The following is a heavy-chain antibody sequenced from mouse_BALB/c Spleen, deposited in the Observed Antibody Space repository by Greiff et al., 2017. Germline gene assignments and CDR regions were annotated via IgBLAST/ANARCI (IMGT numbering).Heavy chain of an antibody. V-gene: IGHV1S29*02. CDR3: ARGLLWYFDV. CDR2: IYPYNGGT. Sequence: VQLKESGPELVKPGASVKISCKASGYTFTDYNMHWVKQSHGKSLEWIGYIYPYNGGTGYNQKFKSKATLTVDKSSSTAYMHLSSLTSEDSAVYYCARGLLWYFDVWGAGTTVTVSS. D-gene: IGHD1-1*01. J-gene: IGHJ1*01. CDR1: GYTFTDYN.